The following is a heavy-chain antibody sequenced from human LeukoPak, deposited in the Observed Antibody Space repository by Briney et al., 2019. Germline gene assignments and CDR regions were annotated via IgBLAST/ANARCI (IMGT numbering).Heavy chain of an antibody. V-gene: IGHV3-48*03. J-gene: IGHJ3*02. Sequence: GGSLRLSCAASGFTFSSYEMNWVRQAPGKGLDWVSYISTSGSTIYYADSVKGRFTISRDNSKNTLYLQMNSLRAEDTAVYYCAKAAFISGGRDLHAFDIWGQGTMVTVSS. CDR1: GFTFSSYE. CDR2: ISTSGSTI. D-gene: IGHD2-15*01. CDR3: AKAAFISGGRDLHAFDI.